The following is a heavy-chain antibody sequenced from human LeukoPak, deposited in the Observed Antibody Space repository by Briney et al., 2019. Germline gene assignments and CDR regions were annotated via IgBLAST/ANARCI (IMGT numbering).Heavy chain of an antibody. J-gene: IGHJ3*02. V-gene: IGHV3-7*01. D-gene: IGHD2-2*01. CDR1: GFTFSSYW. CDR2: IKQDGSET. CDR3: ARDPLPGYCSSTSCYGQGSDAFDI. Sequence: PGGSLRLSCAASGFTFSSYWMSWVRQAPGKGLEWVANIKQDGSETYYVDSVKGRFTISRDNAKNSLYLQMNSLRAEDTAVYYCARDPLPGYCSSTSCYGQGSDAFDIWGQGTMVTVSS.